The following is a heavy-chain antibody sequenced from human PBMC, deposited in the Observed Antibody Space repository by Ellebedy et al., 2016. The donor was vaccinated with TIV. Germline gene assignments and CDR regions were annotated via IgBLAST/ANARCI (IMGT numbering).Heavy chain of an antibody. Sequence: GGSLRLSCATSGFTFNKYWMHWVRQVPGKGLVWVSRTNQDATIRDYADSVRGRFTISRDDSKNTLFLQMNSLRPEDTAVYFCATRPSNSGDYPYFDFWGQGTLVTVSS. J-gene: IGHJ4*02. CDR1: GFTFNKYW. V-gene: IGHV3-74*01. D-gene: IGHD3-10*01. CDR3: ATRPSNSGDYPYFDF. CDR2: TNQDATIR.